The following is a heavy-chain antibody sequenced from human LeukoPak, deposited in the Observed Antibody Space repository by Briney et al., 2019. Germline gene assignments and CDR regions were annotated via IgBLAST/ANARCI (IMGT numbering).Heavy chain of an antibody. Sequence: SETLSLTCTVSGGSISSGDFSWSWVRQHPEKGLEWIGYIYYSGTAYYNPSLKSRVTTSVDTSKNQFSLKLDSVTAADTAVYYCARFSNAHGVKFDYWGQGTLVTVSS. CDR3: ARFSNAHGVKFDY. J-gene: IGHJ4*02. CDR2: IYYSGTA. D-gene: IGHD2-8*01. V-gene: IGHV4-31*03. CDR1: GGSISSGDFS.